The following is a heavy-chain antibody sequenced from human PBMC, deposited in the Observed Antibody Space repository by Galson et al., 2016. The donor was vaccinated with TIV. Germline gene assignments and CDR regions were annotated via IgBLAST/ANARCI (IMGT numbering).Heavy chain of an antibody. CDR3: ARDCTSSTCRIYYYGMDV. CDR1: GGSINSAGYY. CDR2: MHQSGSS. V-gene: IGHV4-39*07. D-gene: IGHD2-15*01. J-gene: IGHJ6*02. Sequence: ETLSLTCDVSGGSINSAGYYWGWIRQPPGKGLEWLGNMHQSGSSYYNPSLKSRLTISVDTSKNQFSLTLRSVTAGDSAVYYCARDCTSSTCRIYYYGMDVWGQGTTVTVSS.